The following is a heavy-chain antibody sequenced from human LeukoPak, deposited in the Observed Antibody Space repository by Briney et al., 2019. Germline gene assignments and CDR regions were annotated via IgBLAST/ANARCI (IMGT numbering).Heavy chain of an antibody. CDR1: GYTFTSYG. CDR3: ATDLPQYGY. J-gene: IGHJ4*02. V-gene: IGHV1-18*01. CDR2: ISAYNGNT. Sequence: ASVKVSCKASGYTFTSYGISWVRQAPGQGLEWMGWISAYNGNTNYAQKFQGRVTMTEDTSTDTAYMELSSLRSEDTAVYYCATDLPQYGYWGQGTLVTVSS. D-gene: IGHD2-2*01.